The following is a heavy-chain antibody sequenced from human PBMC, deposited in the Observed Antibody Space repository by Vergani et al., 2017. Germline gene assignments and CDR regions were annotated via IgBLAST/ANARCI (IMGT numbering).Heavy chain of an antibody. CDR1: GYTFTNYY. V-gene: IGHV1-46*03. CDR3: ARPHGDILPPDPRRLDY. Sequence: QVQLVQSGAEVKKPGASVRVSCKTSGYTFTNYYIHWVRQAPGQGLEWMGIINPSGGSTTYAQQFQGRLTMTRDTSTSTVYMDLSNLRSEDTAVYYCARPHGDILPPDPRRLDYWGQGTLVTDSS. CDR2: INPSGGST. J-gene: IGHJ4*02.